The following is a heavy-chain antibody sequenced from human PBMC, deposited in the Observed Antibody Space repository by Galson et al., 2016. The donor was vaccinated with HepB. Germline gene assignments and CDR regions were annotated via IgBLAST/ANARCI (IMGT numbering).Heavy chain of an antibody. CDR3: AGSMFNVKNWFDP. J-gene: IGHJ5*02. CDR2: ISGSSASNYL. V-gene: IGHV3-21*01. Sequence: SLRLSCAASGLTFSSYAMSWVRQAPGKGLEWVSVISGSSASNYLYYGDSVKGRFTISRDNAKNSLYLQLNSLRAEDTAIYYCAGSMFNVKNWFDPWGQGTLVTVSS. CDR1: GLTFSSYA. D-gene: IGHD3-10*01.